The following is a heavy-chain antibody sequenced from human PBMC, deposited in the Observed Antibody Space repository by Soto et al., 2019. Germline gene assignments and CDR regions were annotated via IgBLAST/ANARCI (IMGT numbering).Heavy chain of an antibody. V-gene: IGHV3-23*01. CDR2: TGLNGRTT. J-gene: IGHJ4*02. Sequence: SLRLSCAASGFTFRIYAMSWVRQAPGKVLEWVSTTGLNGRTTYYADSVKGRFTVSRDNSKNTLDLQMSSLRAEDTAVYYCATVHSSSRSFDYWGQGTLVTVSS. CDR3: ATVHSSSRSFDY. D-gene: IGHD6-6*01. CDR1: GFTFRIYA.